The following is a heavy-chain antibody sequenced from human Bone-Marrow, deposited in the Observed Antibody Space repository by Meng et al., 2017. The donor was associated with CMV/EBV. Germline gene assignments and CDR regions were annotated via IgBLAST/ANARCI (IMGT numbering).Heavy chain of an antibody. V-gene: IGHV4-39*07. Sequence: GSLRLSCTVSGGSVSSSSYYWGWIRQPPGKGLEWIGSIYYSGSTYYNPSLKSRVTISVDTSKNQFSLKLSSVTAADTAVYYCARDTCSGGSCYSWGYYYGMDVWGQGTTVTVSS. CDR1: GGSVSSSSYY. J-gene: IGHJ6*02. CDR2: IYYSGST. D-gene: IGHD2-15*01. CDR3: ARDTCSGGSCYSWGYYYGMDV.